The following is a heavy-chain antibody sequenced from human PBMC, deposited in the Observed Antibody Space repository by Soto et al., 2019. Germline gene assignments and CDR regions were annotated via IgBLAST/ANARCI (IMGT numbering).Heavy chain of an antibody. V-gene: IGHV3-15*01. J-gene: IGHJ4*02. CDR1: GFMFSSAW. Sequence: HLVESGGDLVKPGGSLRLSCAASGFMFSSAWMSWVRQAPGKGLAWVGRIKSKRDGGTTDYAPPVKGRFVISRDDSKNALYLQMNSLKTDDTAVYYCVEGWNDSWGQGTLVAVSS. CDR2: IKSKRDGGTT. D-gene: IGHD1-1*01. CDR3: VEGWNDS.